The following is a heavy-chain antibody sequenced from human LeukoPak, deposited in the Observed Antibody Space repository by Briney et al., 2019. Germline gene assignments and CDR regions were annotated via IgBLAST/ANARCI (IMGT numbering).Heavy chain of an antibody. D-gene: IGHD1-1*01. CDR2: INHSGST. CDR3: DSGFPPRALQTRVCQL. V-gene: IGHV4-34*01. J-gene: IGHJ4*02. CDR1: LGSVIYYY. Sequence: SETLSLTVAVYLGSVIYYYWSWLRQPPGKGLEWIGEINHSGSTNYNPSLKSRVTISVDTSKNQFSLKLSSVTAADTAVYYWDSGFPPRALQTRVCQLGGQGTLVTVSS.